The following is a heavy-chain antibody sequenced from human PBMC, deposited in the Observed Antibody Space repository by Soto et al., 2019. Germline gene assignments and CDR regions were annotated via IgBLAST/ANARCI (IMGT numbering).Heavy chain of an antibody. Sequence: GGSLRLSCAASGFTFSSYAMHWVRQAPGKGLEWVAVISYDGSNKYYADSVKGRFTISRDNSKNTLYLQMNSLRAEDTAVYYCAGSGWSYWGQGTLVTVSS. J-gene: IGHJ4*02. D-gene: IGHD6-19*01. CDR2: ISYDGSNK. CDR1: GFTFSSYA. CDR3: AGSGWSY. V-gene: IGHV3-30-3*01.